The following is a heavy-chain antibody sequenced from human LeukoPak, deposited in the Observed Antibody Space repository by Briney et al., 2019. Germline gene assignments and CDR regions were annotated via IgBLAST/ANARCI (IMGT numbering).Heavy chain of an antibody. CDR1: GFTFSSYS. Sequence: PGGSLRLSCAASGFTFSSYSMNWVRQAPGKGLEWGSYISGSSSTIYYADSVKGRFTISRDNGKNTLYLQTNSLRAEDTAVYYCARGSTYYDSSGQVPFDYWGQGTLVTASS. CDR2: ISGSSSTI. CDR3: ARGSTYYDSSGQVPFDY. D-gene: IGHD3-22*01. J-gene: IGHJ4*02. V-gene: IGHV3-48*01.